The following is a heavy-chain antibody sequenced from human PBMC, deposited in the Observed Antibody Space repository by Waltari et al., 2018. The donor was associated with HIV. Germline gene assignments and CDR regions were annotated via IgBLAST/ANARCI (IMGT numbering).Heavy chain of an antibody. Sequence: QQWGAGLLKPSETLSLTCAIYGGSVDREYWSWLRQSPGKRLEWIGEVTHSCIVNYNPSLRSRVSIVEHSSKNPFPSNVTSMTAADTAVYYCAGGSGTVSGSRGRFDPWGQGTLVIVST. J-gene: IGHJ5*02. CDR1: GGSVDREY. D-gene: IGHD1-26*01. CDR3: AGGSGTVSGSRGRFDP. CDR2: VTHSCIV. V-gene: IGHV4-34*01.